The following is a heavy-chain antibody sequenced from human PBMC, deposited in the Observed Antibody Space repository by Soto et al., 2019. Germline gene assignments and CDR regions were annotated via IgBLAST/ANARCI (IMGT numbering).Heavy chain of an antibody. J-gene: IGHJ3*02. D-gene: IGHD3-3*01. V-gene: IGHV3-21*01. CDR1: GFTFSSYS. CDR3: ARDPGGYDFWSGYYRPDAFDI. Sequence: GGSLRLSCAASGFTFSSYSMNWVRQAPGKGLEWVSSISSSSSYIYYADSVKGRFTISRDNAKNSLYLQMNSLRAEDTAVYYCARDPGGYDFWSGYYRPDAFDIWGQGTMVTVSS. CDR2: ISSSSSYI.